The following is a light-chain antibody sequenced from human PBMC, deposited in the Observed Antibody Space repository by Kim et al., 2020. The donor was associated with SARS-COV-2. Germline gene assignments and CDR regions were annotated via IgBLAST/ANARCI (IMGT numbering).Light chain of an antibody. CDR2: DVS. Sequence: GQSVRNCCAGTSSDVGGYNHVSGDQQHPGKAPKRMIYDVSNRPWGVSNRFSGSKAGNTASLTISGLQAEGEADYYCSSYTSSSSRVFGGGTQLT. J-gene: IGLJ3*02. CDR3: SSYTSSSSRV. CDR1: SSDVGGYNH. V-gene: IGLV2-14*03.